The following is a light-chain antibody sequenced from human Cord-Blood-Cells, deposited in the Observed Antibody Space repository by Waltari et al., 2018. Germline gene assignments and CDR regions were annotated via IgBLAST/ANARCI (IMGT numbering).Light chain of an antibody. CDR1: SSDVCGYNS. J-gene: IGLJ2*01. CDR3: SSYTSSSTVV. CDR2: DVS. V-gene: IGLV2-14*01. Sequence: QSALTQPASVSGSPGPSIPISCTGTSSDVCGYNSVSWYQQHPGKAPKLMIYDVSNRPSGVSNRFSGSKSGNTASLTISGLQAEDEADYYCSSYTSSSTVVFGGGTKLTVL.